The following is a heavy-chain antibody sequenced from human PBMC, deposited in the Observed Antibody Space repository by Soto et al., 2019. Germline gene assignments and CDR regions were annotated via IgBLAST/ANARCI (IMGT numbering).Heavy chain of an antibody. D-gene: IGHD3-16*02. CDR1: GFTFASYV. CDR2: ISATGGST. V-gene: IGHV3-23*01. CDR3: ANAEHPRRSIGFDY. J-gene: IGHJ4*02. Sequence: GGSLRLSCAGSGFTFASYVMTWVRQAPGKGLEWVSSISATGGSTYYAGSVKGRFTISRDNSKNTLYLQMNSLRAEDTAIYYCANAEHPRRSIGFDYWGQGTRVTVSS.